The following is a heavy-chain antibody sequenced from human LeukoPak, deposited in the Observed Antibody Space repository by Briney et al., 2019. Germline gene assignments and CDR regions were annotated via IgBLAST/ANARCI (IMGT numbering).Heavy chain of an antibody. CDR3: ARSTADSTDNYYYGMDV. Sequence: ASVTVSCTASGGTFSSYAISWVRQAPGQGLEWMGGIIPIFGTANYAQKFQGRVTITADESTSTAYMELSSLRSEDTAVYYCARSTADSTDNYYYGMDVWGQGTTVTVSS. V-gene: IGHV1-69*13. CDR1: GGTFSSYA. D-gene: IGHD2-15*01. CDR2: IIPIFGTA. J-gene: IGHJ6*02.